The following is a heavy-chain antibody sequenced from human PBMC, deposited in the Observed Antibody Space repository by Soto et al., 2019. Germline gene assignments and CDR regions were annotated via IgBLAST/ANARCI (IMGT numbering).Heavy chain of an antibody. Sequence: SETLSLGCTVSGGSISGYYWSWMRQPPGKGLEWIGYMYNTGSTVYNPSFKSRVTISVDTSKNQFSLKLNSVTAADTAVYYCARDLWGYCGTDCYPLDVWGQGTTVT. J-gene: IGHJ6*02. CDR3: ARDLWGYCGTDCYPLDV. D-gene: IGHD2-21*02. CDR2: MYNTGST. CDR1: GGSISGYY. V-gene: IGHV4-59*01.